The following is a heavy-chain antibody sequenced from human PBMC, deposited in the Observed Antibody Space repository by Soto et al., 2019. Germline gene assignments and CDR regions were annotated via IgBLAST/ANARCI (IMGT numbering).Heavy chain of an antibody. CDR3: ANRDTSMIRRYYHGMDV. J-gene: IGHJ6*02. Sequence: GGSLRLSCAAAPFRFSNYDMISVRHAPGKGMEWVSAISAYGDSTYNADSVRGRFIISRDNSRSTLYRQMHSLTAEHTAVYYCANRDTSMIRRYYHGMDVWGQGTTVTVSS. V-gene: IGHV3-23*01. D-gene: IGHD5-18*01. CDR1: PFRFSNYD. CDR2: ISAYGDST.